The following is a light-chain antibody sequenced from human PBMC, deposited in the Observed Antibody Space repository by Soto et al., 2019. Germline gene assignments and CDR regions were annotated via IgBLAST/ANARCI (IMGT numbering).Light chain of an antibody. J-gene: IGKJ1*01. CDR3: QQRSNWPWT. CDR2: DAS. V-gene: IGKV3D-20*02. CDR1: QSVSSSY. Sequence: IVLTQSLRTMSMSPREKDKLCCRAIQSVSSSYLAWYQQKPGQAPRLLIYDASSRDTGIPARFSGSGSGTDFTLTISSLQPEDFAVYYCQQRSNWPWTFGQGTKVDIK.